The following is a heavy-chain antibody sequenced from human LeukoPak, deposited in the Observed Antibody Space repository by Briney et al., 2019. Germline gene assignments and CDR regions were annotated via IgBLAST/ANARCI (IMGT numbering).Heavy chain of an antibody. CDR1: GFTFDDYA. CDR3: AKDISMVRGVNFDY. CDR2: ISWNSGSI. J-gene: IGHJ4*02. V-gene: IGHV3-9*01. D-gene: IGHD3-10*01. Sequence: PGRSLRLSCAASGFTFDDYAMHWVRQAPGKGLEWVSGISWNSGSIGYADSVKGRFTISRDNAKNSLYLQMNSLRAEDTALYYCAKDISMVRGVNFDYWGQGTLVTVSS.